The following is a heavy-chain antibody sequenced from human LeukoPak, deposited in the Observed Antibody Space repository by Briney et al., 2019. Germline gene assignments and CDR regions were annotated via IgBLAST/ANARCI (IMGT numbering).Heavy chain of an antibody. CDR2: INPNSGGT. V-gene: IGHV1-2*02. J-gene: IGHJ4*02. D-gene: IGHD4-17*01. CDR3: AREFYGDYGGFDY. Sequence: GASVKVSCKASGYTFTGYYMHWVRQAPGQGLEWMGWINPNSGGTNYAQKFQGRVTMTRDTSISTAYMELSRLRSDDTAVYYCAREFYGDYGGFDYWGQGTLVTVSP. CDR1: GYTFTGYY.